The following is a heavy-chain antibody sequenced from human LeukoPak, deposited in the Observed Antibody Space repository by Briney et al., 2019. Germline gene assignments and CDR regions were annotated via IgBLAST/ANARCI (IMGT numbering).Heavy chain of an antibody. V-gene: IGHV3-30*03. D-gene: IGHD3-3*01. J-gene: IGHJ4*02. CDR3: ARLTFWSGYYPDY. CDR2: ISFDGSNK. CDR1: GFTLSSYG. Sequence: GGSLRLSCAASGFTLSSYGMHWVRQAPGKGLEWVAVISFDGSNKFHADSVKGRFTISRDNSKNTLYLQMSSLRAEDTAVYYCARLTFWSGYYPDYWGQGTLVTVSS.